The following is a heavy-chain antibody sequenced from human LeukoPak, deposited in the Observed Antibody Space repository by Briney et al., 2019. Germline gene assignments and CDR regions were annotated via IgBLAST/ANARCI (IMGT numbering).Heavy chain of an antibody. Sequence: SETLSLTCTVSGGSISSHYWNWIRQPPGKGLEWIGYIYYSGSTNYNPSPKSRVTISVDTSKNQFSLKLSSVTAADTAAYYCARETTVVTPGRSDVFDIWGQGTMVTVSS. V-gene: IGHV4-59*11. J-gene: IGHJ3*02. CDR2: IYYSGST. CDR1: GGSISSHY. CDR3: ARETTVVTPGRSDVFDI. D-gene: IGHD4-23*01.